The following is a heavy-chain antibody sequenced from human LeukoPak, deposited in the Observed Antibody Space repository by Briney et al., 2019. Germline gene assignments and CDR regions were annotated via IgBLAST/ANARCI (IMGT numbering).Heavy chain of an antibody. CDR1: GYSFIGYY. J-gene: IGHJ4*02. Sequence: GASVNVSCKASGYSFIGYYMHWVRQAPGHGLEWMGWINPNSGGTNYAQKFQGRVTMTRDTSISTTDMEVSRLTSDDTAVFYCAREGSGYPYWGQGTLVTVSS. CDR3: AREGSGYPY. D-gene: IGHD5-12*01. CDR2: INPNSGGT. V-gene: IGHV1-2*02.